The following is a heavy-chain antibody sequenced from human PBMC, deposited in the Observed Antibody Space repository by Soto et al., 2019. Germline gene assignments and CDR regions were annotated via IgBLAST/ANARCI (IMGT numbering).Heavy chain of an antibody. CDR2: IYYSGST. Sequence: QVQLQESGPGLVKPSETLSLTCTVSGGSISSYYWSWIRQPPGKGLEWIGYIYYSGSTNYNPSRKSRVTISVDTSKNQFSLKLSSVTAADTAVYYCAREGLTGTIGLYYYYGMDVWGQGTTVTVSS. V-gene: IGHV4-59*01. CDR1: GGSISSYY. CDR3: AREGLTGTIGLYYYYGMDV. J-gene: IGHJ6*02. D-gene: IGHD1-7*01.